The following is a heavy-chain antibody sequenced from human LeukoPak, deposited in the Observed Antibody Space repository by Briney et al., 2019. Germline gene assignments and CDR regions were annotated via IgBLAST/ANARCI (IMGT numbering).Heavy chain of an antibody. D-gene: IGHD6-13*01. Sequence: GRSLRLSCAASGFTFSSYAMHWVRQAPGKGLEWVAVISYDGSNKYYADSVKGRFTISRDNSKNTLYLQMNSLRAEDTAVYYCARDVGYSSSWYLIQHWGQGTLVTVSS. J-gene: IGHJ1*01. V-gene: IGHV3-30*14. CDR3: ARDVGYSSSWYLIQH. CDR1: GFTFSSYA. CDR2: ISYDGSNK.